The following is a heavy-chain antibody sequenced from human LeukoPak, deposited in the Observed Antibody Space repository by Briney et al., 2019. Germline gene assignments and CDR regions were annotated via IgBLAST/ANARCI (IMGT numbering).Heavy chain of an antibody. Sequence: GGSLRLSCAASGFTFSSYAVTWVRQAPGKGLEWVSTIVGSGGTTYYADSVQGRFTIFRDNSKNTLYLQMNSLRAEDTAVYYCARASDVGYCSGGSCSDDAFDIWGQGTMVTVSS. J-gene: IGHJ3*02. V-gene: IGHV3-23*01. CDR1: GFTFSSYA. CDR3: ARASDVGYCSGGSCSDDAFDI. D-gene: IGHD2-15*01. CDR2: IVGSGGTT.